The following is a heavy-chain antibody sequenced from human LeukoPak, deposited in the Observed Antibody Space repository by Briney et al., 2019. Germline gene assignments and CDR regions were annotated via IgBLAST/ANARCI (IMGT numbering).Heavy chain of an antibody. CDR2: INGDGSST. J-gene: IGHJ6*03. Sequence: GGTLRLSPAASLFTFRTYWMHSVRPTPGERPLCVSRINGDGSSTNYADSVKGRFTISRDNAQNTLYLQMNSLRAEDTAVYYCARELYYYYMGVWGKGTTVTVSS. CDR1: LFTFRTYW. V-gene: IGHV3-74*01. CDR3: ARELYYYYMGV.